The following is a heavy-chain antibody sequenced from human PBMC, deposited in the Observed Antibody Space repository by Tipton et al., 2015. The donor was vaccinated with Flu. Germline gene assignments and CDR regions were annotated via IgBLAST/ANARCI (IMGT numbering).Heavy chain of an antibody. D-gene: IGHD3-10*01. Sequence: TLSLTCSVSGDSIGYPYYWGWIRQAPGKGLEWIGNIHRSGNGYCNPSLKSRVTMSVDSSKNQFSLKLTSVTAADTAVYYCATTAYFYGSGSHDYWGQGTLVTVSS. CDR2: IHRSGNG. CDR3: ATTAYFYGSGSHDY. CDR1: GDSIGYPYY. V-gene: IGHV4-38-2*01. J-gene: IGHJ4*02.